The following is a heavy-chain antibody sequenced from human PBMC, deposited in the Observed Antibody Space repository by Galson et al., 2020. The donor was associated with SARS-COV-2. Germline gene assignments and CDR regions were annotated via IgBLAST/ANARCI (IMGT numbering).Heavy chain of an antibody. Sequence: GGSLRLSCAASGFPFSSYPMHCVRQAPGKGLEWVALVSYDGSSEYYADSVKGRFTISRDNSRNTLCLQMNSLRAEDTAVYFCSVASTASIDYWGQGTLVT. CDR2: VSYDGSSE. D-gene: IGHD6-13*01. J-gene: IGHJ4*02. CDR3: SVASTASIDY. V-gene: IGHV3-30*04. CDR1: GFPFSSYP.